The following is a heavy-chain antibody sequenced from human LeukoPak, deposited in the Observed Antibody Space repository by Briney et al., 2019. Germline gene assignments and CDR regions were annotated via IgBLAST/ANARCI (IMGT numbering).Heavy chain of an antibody. J-gene: IGHJ4*02. D-gene: IGHD4-23*01. CDR3: AKDFDPTVVTHYFDY. CDR2: ISYDGSNK. CDR1: GFTFSSYG. Sequence: GGSLRLSCAASGFTFSSYGMHWVRQAPGRGRDGVAVISYDGSNKYYADSVKGRFTISRDNSKNTLYLQMNSLRAEDTAVYYCAKDFDPTVVTHYFDYWGQGTLVTVSS. V-gene: IGHV3-30*18.